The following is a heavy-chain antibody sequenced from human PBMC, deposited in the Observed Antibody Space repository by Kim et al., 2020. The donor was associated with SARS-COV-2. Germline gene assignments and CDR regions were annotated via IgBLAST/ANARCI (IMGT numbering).Heavy chain of an antibody. V-gene: IGHV3-23*01. CDR2: ISAGGATI. J-gene: IGHJ4*02. D-gene: IGHD6-6*01. Sequence: GGSLRLSCAASGFTFSSYAMNWVRQAPGKGLEWVSAISAGGATIFYADSAKGRFTVSRDNSKNTLYLQMNRLRPDDTAVYYCAKTDPSTGPYDSWGQGT. CDR3: AKTDPSTGPYDS. CDR1: GFTFSSYA.